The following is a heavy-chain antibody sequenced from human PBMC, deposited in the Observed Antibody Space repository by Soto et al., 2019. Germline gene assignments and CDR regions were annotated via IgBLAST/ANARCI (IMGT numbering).Heavy chain of an antibody. J-gene: IGHJ4*02. D-gene: IGHD6-13*01. Sequence: SETLSLTCTVSGGSVSSGSYYWSWIRQPPGKGLEWIGYIYYSGSTNYNPSLKSRVTISVDTSKNQFSLKLSSVTAADTAVYYCARAEGVGIAAPYPSNWGQGTLVTVSS. CDR3: ARAEGVGIAAPYPSN. CDR1: GGSVSSGSYY. CDR2: IYYSGST. V-gene: IGHV4-61*01.